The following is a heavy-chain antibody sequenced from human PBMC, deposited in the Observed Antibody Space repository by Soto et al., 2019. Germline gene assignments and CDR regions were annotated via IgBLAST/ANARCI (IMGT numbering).Heavy chain of an antibody. D-gene: IGHD4-17*01. Sequence: EVQLLESGGGLVQPGGSLRLSCAASGFTFSSYAMSWVRQAPGKGLEWVSAIRGSGGSTYYADSVKGRFTISRDNSKNTLYLQMNSLRAEDTAVYYCAKRKIGDGDYNYYYYGMDVWGQGTTVTVSS. CDR1: GFTFSSYA. J-gene: IGHJ6*02. CDR2: IRGSGGST. CDR3: AKRKIGDGDYNYYYYGMDV. V-gene: IGHV3-23*01.